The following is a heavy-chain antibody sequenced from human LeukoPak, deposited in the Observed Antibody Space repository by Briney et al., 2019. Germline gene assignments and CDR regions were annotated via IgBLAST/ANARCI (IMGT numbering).Heavy chain of an antibody. Sequence: GRSLRLSCAASGFTFSSYGMHWVRQAPGKGLEWVAVIWYDGSNKYYADSVKGRFTISRDNSKNTLYLQMNSLRAEDTSVYYCAKDRVGYGVAYFDYWGQGTLVTVSS. CDR1: GFTFSSYG. V-gene: IGHV3-33*06. CDR3: AKDRVGYGVAYFDY. J-gene: IGHJ4*02. D-gene: IGHD4-17*01. CDR2: IWYDGSNK.